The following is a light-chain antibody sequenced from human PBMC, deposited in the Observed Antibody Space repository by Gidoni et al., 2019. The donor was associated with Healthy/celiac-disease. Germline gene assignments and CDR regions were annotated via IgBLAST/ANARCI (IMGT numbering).Light chain of an antibody. CDR1: RSDVGSYNL. J-gene: IGLJ3*02. CDR3: CSYAGSRV. Sequence: QSALTQPASVSGSPGQAITISCTGTRSDVGSYNLVSWYQQHPGKSPKLMIYEVSKRPSGFSNRFSGSKSGNTASLTISGLQAEDEADYYCCSYAGSRVFGGGTKLTVL. CDR2: EVS. V-gene: IGLV2-23*02.